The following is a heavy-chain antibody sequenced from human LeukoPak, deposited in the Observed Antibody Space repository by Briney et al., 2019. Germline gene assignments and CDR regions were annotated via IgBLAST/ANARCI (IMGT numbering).Heavy chain of an antibody. J-gene: IGHJ4*02. CDR3: ARIAAAAWGGVDY. V-gene: IGHV4-30-4*08. CDR2: IYYSGST. D-gene: IGHD6-13*01. CDR1: GGSISSGDYY. Sequence: SETLSLTCTVSGGSISSGDYYWSWIRQPPGKGLEWIGYIYYSGSTYYNPSLKSRVTISVDTSKNQFSLKLSSVTAADTAVYYCARIAAAAWGGVDYWGQGTLVTVSS.